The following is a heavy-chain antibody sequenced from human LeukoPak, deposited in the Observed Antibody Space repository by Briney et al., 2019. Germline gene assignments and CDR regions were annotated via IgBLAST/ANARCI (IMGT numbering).Heavy chain of an antibody. Sequence: GESLKISCKGSGYSFISFWIGWVRQLTGKGLEWVGNTHPGDSETLYSPSFQGEGTISDDRAISPAYLRWNRLKASDSAIYYCAKQRCIGESCNKGETDWFDPWGQGTLVSLSS. D-gene: IGHD3-16*01. CDR1: GYSFISFW. V-gene: IGHV5-51*01. CDR3: AKQRCIGESCNKGETDWFDP. J-gene: IGHJ5*02. CDR2: THPGDSET.